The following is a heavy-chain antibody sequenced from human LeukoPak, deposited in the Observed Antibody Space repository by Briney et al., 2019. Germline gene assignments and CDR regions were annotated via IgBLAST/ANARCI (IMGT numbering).Heavy chain of an antibody. CDR3: ASLTGTTDYYYFYMDV. J-gene: IGHJ6*03. V-gene: IGHV4-34*01. CDR2: INHSGST. D-gene: IGHD1-20*01. CDR1: GGSFNDYY. Sequence: PLETLSLTCAVYGGSFNDYYWSWIRQPPGKGLEWIGEINHSGSTNYNPSLKSRVTISVDTSKNQFSLKLSSVTAADTAVYYCASLTGTTDYYYFYMDVWGKETPVTVSS.